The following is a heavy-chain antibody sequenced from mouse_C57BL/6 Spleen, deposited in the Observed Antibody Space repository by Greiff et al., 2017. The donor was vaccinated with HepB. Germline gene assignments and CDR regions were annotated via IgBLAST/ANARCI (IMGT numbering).Heavy chain of an antibody. J-gene: IGHJ3*01. V-gene: IGHV14-4*01. CDR1: GFNIKDDY. CDR2: IDPENGDT. D-gene: IGHD4-1*01. CDR3: TTLTGAWFAY. Sequence: EVKLEESGAELVRPGASVKLSCTASGFNIKDDYMHWVKQRPEQGLEWIGWIDPENGDTEYASKFQGKATITADTSSNTAYLQLSSLTSEDTAVYYCTTLTGAWFAYWGQGTLVTVSA.